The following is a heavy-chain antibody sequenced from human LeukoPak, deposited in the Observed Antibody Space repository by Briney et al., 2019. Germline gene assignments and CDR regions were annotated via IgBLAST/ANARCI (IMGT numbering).Heavy chain of an antibody. V-gene: IGHV5-51*01. J-gene: IGHJ5*02. CDR1: GYSFTIYW. Sequence: GESLKISCKCSGYSFTIYWIGWVRQMPGKGLEWMGIIYPGDSDTRYSPSFQGQVTISPDKSITTAYLQWSSLKASDTAMYYCARTPWMAGSSGPTTNWFDPWGQGTLVTVSS. D-gene: IGHD6-19*01. CDR3: ARTPWMAGSSGPTTNWFDP. CDR2: IYPGDSDT.